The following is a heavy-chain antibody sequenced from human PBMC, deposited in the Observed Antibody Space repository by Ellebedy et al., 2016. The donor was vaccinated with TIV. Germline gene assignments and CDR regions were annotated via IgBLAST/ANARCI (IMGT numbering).Heavy chain of an antibody. J-gene: IGHJ4*02. CDR1: GGSVSSTSDY. CDR3: ARGSGPGFDF. Sequence: GSLRLSXSVSGGSVSSTSDYWGWIRQPPGKGLEWIATIYYSGSTFSNPSLQSRLTISLDTSENQISLNLRALTAADTAVYYCARGSGPGFDFWGQGTLVTVSS. D-gene: IGHD3-10*01. CDR2: IYYSGST. V-gene: IGHV4-39*07.